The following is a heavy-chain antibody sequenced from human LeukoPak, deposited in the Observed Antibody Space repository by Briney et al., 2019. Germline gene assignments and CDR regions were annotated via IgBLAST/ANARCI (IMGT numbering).Heavy chain of an antibody. J-gene: IGHJ3*02. D-gene: IGHD4-23*01. Sequence: GGSLRLSCSASGFTFSNYAMHWVRQAPGKGLEYVSAISSNGGSTYYADSVKGRFTISRDNSKNTLYLQMSSLRVEDTAVYYCAREYGGNRRAFDIWGQGTMVTVSS. V-gene: IGHV3-64D*06. CDR1: GFTFSNYA. CDR3: AREYGGNRRAFDI. CDR2: ISSNGGST.